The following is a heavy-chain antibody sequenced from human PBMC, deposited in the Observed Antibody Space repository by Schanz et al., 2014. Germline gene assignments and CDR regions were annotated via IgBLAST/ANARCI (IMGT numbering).Heavy chain of an antibody. J-gene: IGHJ6*02. CDR1: GFNFSDYA. CDR2: ISGGGGTT. V-gene: IGHV3-23*01. Sequence: EVQLLESGGGLVQPGGSLRLSCAASGFNFSDYAMCWVRQAPGKGLEWVSAISGGGGTTYYTDSVKGRFTISRDNSKGALYLQMNSLRAEDTAVYYCAKDGPGGSGSYSADGGMDVWGQGTTVTVSS. CDR3: AKDGPGGSGSYSADGGMDV. D-gene: IGHD3-10*01.